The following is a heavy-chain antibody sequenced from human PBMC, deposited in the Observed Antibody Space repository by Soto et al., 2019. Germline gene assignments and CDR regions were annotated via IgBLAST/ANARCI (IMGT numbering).Heavy chain of an antibody. Sequence: QVQLQESGPGLVRPSETLSLTCTISGGSLTSSYWSWIRQAPGKGLEWIGRIYARGVTNYNPSLKSRVTMSGDPSRNQFSLRLTSVTVADTAVYYCATAPGPYYHGMDVWGQGPAVTVSS. CDR1: GGSLTSSY. J-gene: IGHJ6*02. D-gene: IGHD3-10*01. CDR2: IYARGVT. V-gene: IGHV4-4*07. CDR3: ATAPGPYYHGMDV.